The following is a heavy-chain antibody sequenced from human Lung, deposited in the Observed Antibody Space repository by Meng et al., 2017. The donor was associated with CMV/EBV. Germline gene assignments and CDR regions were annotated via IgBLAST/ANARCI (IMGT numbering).Heavy chain of an antibody. CDR1: GGSISSSSYY. J-gene: IGHJ3*02. Sequence: LXCTVSGGSISSSSYYWGWIRQPPGKGLEWIGSIYYSGSTYYNPSLKSRVNISVDTSKNQFSLKLSSVTAADTAVYYCARKLVVPAAIRNDAFDIWXQGTXVTVSS. CDR2: IYYSGST. CDR3: ARKLVVPAAIRNDAFDI. D-gene: IGHD2-2*01. V-gene: IGHV4-39*07.